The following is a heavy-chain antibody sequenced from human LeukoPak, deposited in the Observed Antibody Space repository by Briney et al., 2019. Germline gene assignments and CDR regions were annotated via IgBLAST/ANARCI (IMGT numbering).Heavy chain of an antibody. CDR1: GYTLNTYG. Sequence: GASVKLSCKASGYTLNTYGISWVRQAPGQGLEWMGWISAYNGNTNYAQKLQGRVTMTTDTSTSTAYMELRSLRSDDTAVYYCARLEYSSSSWFDPWGQGTLVTVSS. D-gene: IGHD6-6*01. CDR3: ARLEYSSSSWFDP. J-gene: IGHJ5*02. V-gene: IGHV1-18*01. CDR2: ISAYNGNT.